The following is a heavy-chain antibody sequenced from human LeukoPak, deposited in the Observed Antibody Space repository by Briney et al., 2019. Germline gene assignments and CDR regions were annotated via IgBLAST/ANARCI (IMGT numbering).Heavy chain of an antibody. Sequence: SETLSLTCTVSGGSINTYYWSWIRQPPGKGLEWIAYVRDNGESNYNPSLKSRVAISLDKANNQISLRLNFVTAADTAIYYCARQPANTAAFDIWGLGTMVTVSS. CDR1: GGSINTYY. CDR2: VRDNGES. V-gene: IGHV4-59*08. D-gene: IGHD5-18*01. CDR3: ARQPANTAAFDI. J-gene: IGHJ3*02.